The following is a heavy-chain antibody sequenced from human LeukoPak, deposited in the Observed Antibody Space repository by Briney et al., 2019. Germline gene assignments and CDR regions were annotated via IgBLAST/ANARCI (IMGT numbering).Heavy chain of an antibody. CDR2: IYYSGST. D-gene: IGHD4-23*01. CDR1: GGSVSSGSYY. Sequence: SETLPLTCTVSGGSVSSGSYYWSWIRQPPGKGLEWIGYIYYSGSTNYNPSLKSRVTISVDTSKNQFSLKLSSVTAADTAVYYCVAVVTPFGYFDLWGRGTLVTVSS. CDR3: VAVVTPFGYFDL. V-gene: IGHV4-61*01. J-gene: IGHJ2*01.